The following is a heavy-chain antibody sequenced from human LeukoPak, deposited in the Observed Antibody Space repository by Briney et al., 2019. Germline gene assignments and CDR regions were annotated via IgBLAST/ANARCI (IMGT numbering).Heavy chain of an antibody. CDR2: ISSSSSYI. D-gene: IGHD1-26*01. CDR3: ARAGSDRPPTKWELDY. J-gene: IGHJ4*02. CDR1: GFTFSSYS. Sequence: SGGSLRLSCAASGFTFSSYSMNWVRQAPEKGLEWVSSISSSSSYIYYADSVKGRFTISRDNAKNSLYLQMNSLRAEDTAVYYCARAGSDRPPTKWELDYWGQGTLVTVSS. V-gene: IGHV3-21*01.